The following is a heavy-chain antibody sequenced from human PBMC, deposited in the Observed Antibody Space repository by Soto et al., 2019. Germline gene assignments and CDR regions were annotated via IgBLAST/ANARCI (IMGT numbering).Heavy chain of an antibody. CDR3: ARGQLLNDY. Sequence: GGSLRLSCAASGFTFSYAMTWVRQPPGKGLEWVSAIRGSGGSTNYADSVKGRFTISRHNSKNTRYRQMNSRRAEDTAVYYCARGQLLNDYWGQGTLVTVSS. J-gene: IGHJ4*02. CDR2: IRGSGGST. D-gene: IGHD5-18*01. CDR1: GFTFSYA. V-gene: IGHV3-23*01.